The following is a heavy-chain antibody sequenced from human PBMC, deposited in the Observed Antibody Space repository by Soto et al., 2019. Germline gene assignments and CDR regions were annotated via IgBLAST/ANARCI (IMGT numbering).Heavy chain of an antibody. V-gene: IGHV1-3*01. J-gene: IGHJ4*02. CDR3: AKSETDYSTFDY. D-gene: IGHD3-9*01. Sequence: QVQLVQSGAEVKKPGASVILSCKASGYTFTSNAIHWVRQAPGQRLEWIGKIHAGNGNTKYSQKFQGRVTIAMDTSASAVYMELNTLKSEDTSIYVCAKSETDYSTFDYWGQGTLVTVSS. CDR2: IHAGNGNT. CDR1: GYTFTSNA.